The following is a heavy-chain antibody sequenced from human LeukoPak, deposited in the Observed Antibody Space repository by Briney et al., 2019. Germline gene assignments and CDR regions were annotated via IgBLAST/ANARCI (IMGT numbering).Heavy chain of an antibody. CDR3: ARGYSSSWYTGNWFDP. CDR2: TYYRSKWYN. CDR1: GDSVSGNSAA. V-gene: IGHV6-1*01. Sequence: SQTLSLTCAISGDSVSGNSAAWNWIRQSPSRGLEWLGRTYYRSKWYNDYAVSVKSRITINPDTSKNQFSLQLNSVTPEDTAVYYCARGYSSSWYTGNWFDPWGQGTLVTVSS. J-gene: IGHJ5*02. D-gene: IGHD6-13*01.